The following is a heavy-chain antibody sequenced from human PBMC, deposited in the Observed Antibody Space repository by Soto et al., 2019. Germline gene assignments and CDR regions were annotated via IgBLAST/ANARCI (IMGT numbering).Heavy chain of an antibody. CDR2: IYWDDDK. V-gene: IGHV2-5*02. CDR3: AHAYSSRAAGWYFDL. Sequence: QITLKESGPTLVKPTQTLTLTCTFSGFSLSTSGVGVGWIHQPPGKALEWLALIYWDDDKRYSPSLKSRLTITKDTSKNQVVLTMTNMDPVDTATYYCAHAYSSRAAGWYFDLWGRGTLVTVSS. J-gene: IGHJ2*01. D-gene: IGHD6-13*01. CDR1: GFSLSTSGVG.